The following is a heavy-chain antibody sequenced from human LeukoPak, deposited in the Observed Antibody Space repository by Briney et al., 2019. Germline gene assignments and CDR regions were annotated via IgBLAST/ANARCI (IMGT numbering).Heavy chain of an antibody. CDR2: IIPIFGTA. CDR3: ARDRSSRGIYYDSSGYHY. Sequence: SVKASCKASGGTFSSYAISWGRQAPGQGLEWMGGIIPIFGTANYAQKFQGRVTITADESTSTAYMELSSLRSEDTAVYYCARDRSSRGIYYDSSGYHYWGQGTLVTVSS. V-gene: IGHV1-69*13. J-gene: IGHJ4*02. CDR1: GGTFSSYA. D-gene: IGHD3-22*01.